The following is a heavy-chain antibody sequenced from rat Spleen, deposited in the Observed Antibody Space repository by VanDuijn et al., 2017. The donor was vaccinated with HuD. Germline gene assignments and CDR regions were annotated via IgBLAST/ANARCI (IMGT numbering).Heavy chain of an antibody. D-gene: IGHD1-2*01. CDR1: GFTFSDYN. Sequence: EVQLVESGGGLVQPGRSLKLSCAASGFTFSDYNMAWVRQAPKKGLEWVATISYDGSSTYYRDSVKGRFTISRDNAKSTLYLQMDSLRSEDTATYYCARQAYRSYWFAYWGQDTLVTVSS. J-gene: IGHJ3*01. V-gene: IGHV5-7*01. CDR2: ISYDGSST. CDR3: ARQAYRSYWFAY.